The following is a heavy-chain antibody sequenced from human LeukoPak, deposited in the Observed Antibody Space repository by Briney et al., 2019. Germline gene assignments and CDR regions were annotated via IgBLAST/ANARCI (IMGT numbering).Heavy chain of an antibody. D-gene: IGHD4-17*01. CDR2: ISGGGSST. CDR3: AKDGYGVLDY. Sequence: PGGSLRLSCAASGFTFSNYVMSWIRQAPGEGLEWVSDISGGGSSTHYADSVKGRFTISRENSQNTLYLQMNSLRAEETAVYYCAKDGYGVLDYWGEGTLVTVSS. CDR1: GFTFSNYV. V-gene: IGHV3-23*01. J-gene: IGHJ4*02.